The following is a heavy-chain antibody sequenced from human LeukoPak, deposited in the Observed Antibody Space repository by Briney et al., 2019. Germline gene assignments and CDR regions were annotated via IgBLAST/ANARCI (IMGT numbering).Heavy chain of an antibody. CDR3: ARSSESYDSSGYYSYYFDY. CDR1: GGSISNYY. J-gene: IGHJ4*02. D-gene: IGHD3-22*01. CDR2: IYYSGST. Sequence: SETLSLTCTVSGGSISNYYWSWIRQPPGKGLEWIGYIYYSGSTNYNPSLKSRVTISVDTSKNQFSLKLSSVTAADTAVYYCARSSESYDSSGYYSYYFDYWGQGTLVTVSS. V-gene: IGHV4-59*01.